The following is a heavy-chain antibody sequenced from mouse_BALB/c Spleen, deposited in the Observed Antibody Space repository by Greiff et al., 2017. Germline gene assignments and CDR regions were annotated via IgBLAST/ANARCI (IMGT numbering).Heavy chain of an antibody. J-gene: IGHJ2*01. CDR3: ARDNGNHGLRYFDY. V-gene: IGHV5-17*02. CDR2: ISSGSSTI. Sequence: EVMLVESGGGLVQPGGSRKLSCAASGFTFSSFGMHWVRQAPEKGLEWVAYISSGSSTIYYADTVKGRFTISRDNPKNTLFLQMTSLRSEDTAMYYCARDNGNHGLRYFDYWGQGTTLTVSS. D-gene: IGHD2-1*01. CDR1: GFTFSSFG.